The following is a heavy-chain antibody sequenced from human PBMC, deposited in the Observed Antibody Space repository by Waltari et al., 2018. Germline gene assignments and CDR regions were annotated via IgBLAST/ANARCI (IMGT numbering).Heavy chain of an antibody. CDR2: INDSGST. D-gene: IGHD4-17*01. CDR3: AKDYGATLRGWFDP. Sequence: QVQLQQWGAGLLKPSETLSLTCAVYGGSFSGYYWSWGRQPPGEGLEWIGEINDSGSTNYTPSLQNRVTIPVDTSKNQCSLMLNSVTAADTAVYYCAKDYGATLRGWFDPWGQGNLVIVSS. CDR1: GGSFSGYY. J-gene: IGHJ5*02. V-gene: IGHV4-34*01.